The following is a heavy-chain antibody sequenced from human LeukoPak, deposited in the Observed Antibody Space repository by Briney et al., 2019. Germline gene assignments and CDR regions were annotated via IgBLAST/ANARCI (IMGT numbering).Heavy chain of an antibody. CDR3: ARAGPLDVLEWLLPYYYYYMDV. CDR2: IYYSGST. D-gene: IGHD3-3*01. Sequence: SETLSLTCTVSGGSISSYYWSWIRQPPGKGLEWIGYIYYSGSTNYNPSLKSRVTISVDTSKNQFSLKLSSVTAADTAVYYCARAGPLDVLEWLLPYYYYYMDVWGKGTTVTVSS. V-gene: IGHV4-59*01. J-gene: IGHJ6*03. CDR1: GGSISSYY.